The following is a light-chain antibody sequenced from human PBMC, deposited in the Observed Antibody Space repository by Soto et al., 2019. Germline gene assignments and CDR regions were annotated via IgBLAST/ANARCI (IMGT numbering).Light chain of an antibody. V-gene: IGLV1-40*01. Sequence: QSVLTQPPSVSGAPGQRVAISCTGSSSNIGAEYDVHWYQQLPGTAPKRLIYGDNNRPSGVPDRFSGSKSGTSASLAITGLLPEDEADYYCQSYDSSLTTFVFGTGTNVTVL. CDR2: GDN. J-gene: IGLJ1*01. CDR1: SSNIGAEYD. CDR3: QSYDSSLTTFV.